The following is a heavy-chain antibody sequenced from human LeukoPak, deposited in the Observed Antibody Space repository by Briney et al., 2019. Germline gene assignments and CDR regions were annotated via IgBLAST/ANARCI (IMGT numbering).Heavy chain of an antibody. J-gene: IGHJ4*02. D-gene: IGHD3-22*01. V-gene: IGHV1-24*01. CDR1: GYTLTELS. CDR3: ATSSITMIVVPHYQYYFDY. Sequence: ASVKVSCKVSGYTLTELSMHWVRQAPGKGLEWMGGFDPEDGETIYAQKFQGRVTMTEDTPTDTAYMELSSLRSEDTAVYYCATSSITMIVVPHYQYYFDYWGQGTLVTVSS. CDR2: FDPEDGET.